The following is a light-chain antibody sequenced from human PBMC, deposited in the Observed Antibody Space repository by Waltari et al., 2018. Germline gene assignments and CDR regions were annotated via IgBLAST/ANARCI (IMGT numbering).Light chain of an antibody. CDR3: GTWDDSLSVWL. CDR2: SNN. CDR1: SSNIGTNP. J-gene: IGLJ3*02. Sequence: QSVLTQPPSASGTPGQRVTISCSGSSSNIGTNPVMWCQHLPGTAPKPPIDSNNQRPSGVPDRFSGSKSGTSASLAISGLQSEDEADYYCGTWDDSLSVWLFGGGTKLTVL. V-gene: IGLV1-44*01.